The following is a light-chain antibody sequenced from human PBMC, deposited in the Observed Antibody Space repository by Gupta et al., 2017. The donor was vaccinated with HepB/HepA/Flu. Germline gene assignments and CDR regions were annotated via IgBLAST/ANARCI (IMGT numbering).Light chain of an antibody. Sequence: SLSASVGDRVTITCRASQSISSYLNWYQQKPGKAPKLLIYAASRLQSGVPSMFSGSGSGTDFTLTISSLQPEDFATYYCQQRDSTPLTFGGGTKVEIK. CDR2: AAS. V-gene: IGKV1-39*01. J-gene: IGKJ4*01. CDR3: QQRDSTPLT. CDR1: QSISSY.